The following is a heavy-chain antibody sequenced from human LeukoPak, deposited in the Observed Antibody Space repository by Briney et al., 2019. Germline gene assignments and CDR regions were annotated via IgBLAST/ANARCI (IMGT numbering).Heavy chain of an antibody. CDR1: GGSISNGDYY. V-gene: IGHV4-30-4*01. CDR2: IYYSGTT. Sequence: SETLSLTCTVSGGSISNGDYYWSWIRQSPGKGLEWIGYIYYSGTTYYNPSLKSRITMSRDTSKDQFSLILRSVTAADTAVYYCARDDNSYGRNRYWGQGTLVTISS. D-gene: IGHD3-22*01. J-gene: IGHJ4*02. CDR3: ARDDNSYGRNRY.